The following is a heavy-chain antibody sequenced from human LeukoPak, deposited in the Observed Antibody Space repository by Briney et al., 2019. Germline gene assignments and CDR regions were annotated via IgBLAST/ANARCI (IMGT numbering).Heavy chain of an antibody. CDR2: ITSNTAST. J-gene: IGHJ4*02. CDR3: AKVLAYYFDY. V-gene: IGHV3-23*01. CDR1: GFTFSNYA. Sequence: GGSLRLSCAASGFTFSNYAMSWVRQVPGKGLEWVSGITSNTASTYYADSVKGRFSISRDNSKNTLYLQMSSLRADDTAVYYCAKVLAYYFDYWGQGTLVTVSS.